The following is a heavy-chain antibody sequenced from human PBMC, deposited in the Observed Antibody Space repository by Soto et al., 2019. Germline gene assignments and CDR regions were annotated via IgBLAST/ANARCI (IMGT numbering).Heavy chain of an antibody. V-gene: IGHV3-23*01. Sequence: PGGSLRLSCAASGFTFSNYAMSWVRQAPGKGLEWVSAISASGGSTYYADSVKGRFTISRDNSKNTLYLQMNSLRAEDTAVYYCAKEPGYSSGWYVDYFDYWGQGTLVTVSS. CDR2: ISASGGST. CDR1: GFTFSNYA. CDR3: AKEPGYSSGWYVDYFDY. J-gene: IGHJ4*02. D-gene: IGHD6-19*01.